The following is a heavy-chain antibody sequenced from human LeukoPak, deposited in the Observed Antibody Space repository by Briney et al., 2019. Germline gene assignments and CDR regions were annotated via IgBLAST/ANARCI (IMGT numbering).Heavy chain of an antibody. Sequence: PSETLSLTCTVSGGSISSNYWSWIRQPPGKGLEWIGYIYYSGSTNYNPSLKSRVTISVDTSKNQFSLKLSSVTAADTAVYYCARNLYGGDGAFDIWGQGTMVTVSS. CDR2: IYYSGST. D-gene: IGHD2-21*02. CDR3: ARNLYGGDGAFDI. J-gene: IGHJ3*02. CDR1: GGSISSNY. V-gene: IGHV4-59*01.